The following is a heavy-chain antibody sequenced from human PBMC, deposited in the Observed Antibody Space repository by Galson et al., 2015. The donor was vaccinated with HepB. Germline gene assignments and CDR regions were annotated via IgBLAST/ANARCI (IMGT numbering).Heavy chain of an antibody. Sequence: SLRLSCAASGFTFSTYGMNWVRQAPGKGLEWVSYIPSTSSTIYYADSVKGRFTISRDNAKNSLYLQMNNLRAEDTAVYYCARDETRFMWGQGTMVTVSS. CDR3: ARDETRFM. V-gene: IGHV3-48*01. CDR2: IPSTSSTI. CDR1: GFTFSTYG. J-gene: IGHJ3*01. D-gene: IGHD3-3*01.